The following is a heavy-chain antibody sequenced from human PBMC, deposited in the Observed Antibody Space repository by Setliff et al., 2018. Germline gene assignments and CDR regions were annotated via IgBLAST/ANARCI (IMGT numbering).Heavy chain of an antibody. CDR3: ARDASASDGRNAFDI. CDR2: IYFGGNT. D-gene: IGHD1-26*01. CDR1: DGSISDNSYF. J-gene: IGHJ3*02. Sequence: SETLSLTCTVPDGSISDNSYFWGWVRQPPGKGLEWIGNIYFGGNTYFNPTFKSRVTMSIDTSNSQFYLKLRSVTAADTAIYYCARDASASDGRNAFDIWGQGTMVTVSS. V-gene: IGHV4-39*07.